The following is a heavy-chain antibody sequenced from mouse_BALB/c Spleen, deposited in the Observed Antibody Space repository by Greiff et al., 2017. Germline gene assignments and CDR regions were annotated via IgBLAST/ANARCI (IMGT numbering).Heavy chain of an antibody. CDR2: ISYDGSN. Sequence: DVQLVESGPGLVKPSQSLSLTCSVTGYSITSGYYWNWIRQFPGNKLEWMGYISYDGSNNYNPSLKNRISITRDTSKNQFFLKLNSVTTEDTATYYCARGNPYYYGMDYWGQGTSVTVSS. CDR1: GYSITSGYY. V-gene: IGHV3-6*02. CDR3: ARGNPYYYGMDY. J-gene: IGHJ4*01.